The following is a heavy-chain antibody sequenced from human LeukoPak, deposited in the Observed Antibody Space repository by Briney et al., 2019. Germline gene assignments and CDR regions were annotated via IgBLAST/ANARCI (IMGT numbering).Heavy chain of an antibody. CDR1: GYISTSYG. V-gene: IGHV1-18*01. J-gene: IGHJ4*02. D-gene: IGHD3-22*01. CDR2: ISAYNGNT. CDR3: ARDLSHRYNYDSRGYYILSDH. Sequence: ASVKVSCKASGYISTSYGISWVRQAPGQGLEWMGWISAYNGNTNYAQKLQGRVTMTTDTSTTTAYMELRSLRSDDTAVYYCARDLSHRYNYDSRGYYILSDHWGQGTLVTVSS.